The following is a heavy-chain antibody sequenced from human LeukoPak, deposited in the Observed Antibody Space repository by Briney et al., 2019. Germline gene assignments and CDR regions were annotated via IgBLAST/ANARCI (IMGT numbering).Heavy chain of an antibody. Sequence: SETLSLTCDVSGYSFSNYYWAWIRQPPGKGLEWIGEIHPSGSSAYSPSPRSRVTISHDTSKNQFSLKMNSVTAADTALYYCTRGQDQYKLVYWGQGVLVTVSS. CDR3: TRGQDQYKLVY. J-gene: IGHJ4*02. CDR2: IHPSGSS. CDR1: GYSFSNYY. D-gene: IGHD1-1*01. V-gene: IGHV4-34*01.